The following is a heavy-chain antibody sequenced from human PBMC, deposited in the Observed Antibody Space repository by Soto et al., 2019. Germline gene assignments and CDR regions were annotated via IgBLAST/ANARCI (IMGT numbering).Heavy chain of an antibody. CDR1: GGSFSGYY. J-gene: IGHJ4*02. CDR2: INQSGST. V-gene: IGHV4-34*01. D-gene: IGHD2-15*01. Sequence: QVQLQQWGAGLLKPSETLSLTCAVYGGSFSGYYWSWSRQPPGTGLEWIGEINQSGSTNYNPSLKRRVTLSVDTSKNQCSLKLSSVTAADTAVYYCARGRGYCSGCSCYSGPHSPGPAWGQGTLVTVSS. CDR3: ARGRGYCSGCSCYSGPHSPGPA.